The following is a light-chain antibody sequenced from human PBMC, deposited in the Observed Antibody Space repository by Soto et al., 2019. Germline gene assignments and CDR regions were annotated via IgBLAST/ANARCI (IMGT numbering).Light chain of an antibody. CDR1: QSISGW. J-gene: IGKJ1*01. CDR3: QQYNGYSL. Sequence: DIQMTHSPSTLSASVGDRVTITCRASQSISGWLAWYQQKPGKAPKLLIYDASSLESGVPSRFSGIGYGTEFTLSISSLQPDDFATYYCQQYNGYSLFGQGTKVDIK. CDR2: DAS. V-gene: IGKV1-5*01.